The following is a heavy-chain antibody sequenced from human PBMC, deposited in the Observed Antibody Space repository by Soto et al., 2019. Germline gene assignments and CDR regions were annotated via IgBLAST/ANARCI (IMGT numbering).Heavy chain of an antibody. CDR3: AKAPYDFWSGYLAPSPYGMDV. D-gene: IGHD3-3*01. V-gene: IGHV3-30*18. J-gene: IGHJ6*02. Sequence: GGSLRLSCAASGFTFSSYGMHWVRQAPGKGLEWVAVISYDGSNKYYADSVKGRFTISRDNSKNTQYLQMNNLRAEDTAVYYCAKAPYDFWSGYLAPSPYGMDVWGQGTTVTVSS. CDR1: GFTFSSYG. CDR2: ISYDGSNK.